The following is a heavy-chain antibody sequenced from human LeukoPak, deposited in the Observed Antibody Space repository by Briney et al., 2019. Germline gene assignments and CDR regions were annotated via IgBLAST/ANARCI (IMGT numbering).Heavy chain of an antibody. CDR3: AREGRGSGSYYKGWFDP. Sequence: SETLSLTCAVYGGSFSGYYWSWIRQPPGKGLEWIGEINHSGSTDYNPSLKSRVTISVDTSKNQFSLKLSSVTAADTAVYYCAREGRGSGSYYKGWFDPWGQGTLVTVSS. CDR1: GGSFSGYY. J-gene: IGHJ5*02. CDR2: INHSGST. D-gene: IGHD3-10*01. V-gene: IGHV4-34*01.